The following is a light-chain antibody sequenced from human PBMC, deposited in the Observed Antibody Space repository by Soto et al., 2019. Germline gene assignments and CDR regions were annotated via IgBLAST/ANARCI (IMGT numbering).Light chain of an antibody. J-gene: IGKJ1*01. CDR2: KAS. V-gene: IGKV1-5*03. CDR1: QSISSW. CDR3: QHYNSYSEA. Sequence: DIQMTHSPSKLLESXGVRVTIPXXASQSISSWLAWYQQKPGKAPNLLIYKASSLESGVPSRFSGSGSGTEFTLTISSLQPDDFATYYCQHYNSYSEAFGQGTKVDNK.